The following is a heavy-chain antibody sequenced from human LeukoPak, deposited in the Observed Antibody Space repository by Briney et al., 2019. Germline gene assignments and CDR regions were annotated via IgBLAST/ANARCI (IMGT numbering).Heavy chain of an antibody. CDR2: INPNSGGT. V-gene: IGHV1-2*02. J-gene: IGHJ4*02. D-gene: IGHD5-18*01. Sequence: ASVKVSCKASGYTFTGYYMHWVRQAPGQGLEWMGWINPNSGGTNYAQKFQGRVTITADKSTSTAYMELSSLRSEDTAVYYCARYSEGYSYGYYFDYWGQGTLVTVSS. CDR3: ARYSEGYSYGYYFDY. CDR1: GYTFTGYY.